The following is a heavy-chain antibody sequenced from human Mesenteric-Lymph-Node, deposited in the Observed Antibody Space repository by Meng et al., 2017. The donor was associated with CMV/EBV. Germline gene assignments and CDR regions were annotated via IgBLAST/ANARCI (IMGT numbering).Heavy chain of an antibody. CDR3: AQGVTPIYYYYGMDV. D-gene: IGHD3-10*01. CDR1: GFIFSSHD. CDR2: ITKSGNTI. V-gene: IGHV3-23*01. Sequence: GGSLRLSCAASGFIFSSHDMNWVRQAPGKGLEWISYITKSGNTIYYADSVKGRFTISRDNSKNTLYLQMNSLRAEDTAVYYCAQGVTPIYYYYGMDVWGQGTTVTVSS. J-gene: IGHJ6*02.